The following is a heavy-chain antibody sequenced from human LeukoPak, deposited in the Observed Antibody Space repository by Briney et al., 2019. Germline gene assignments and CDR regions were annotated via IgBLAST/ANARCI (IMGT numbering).Heavy chain of an antibody. CDR2: ISGSGGST. V-gene: IGHV3-23*01. CDR1: GFTVSSNY. CDR3: AGHYDFWSGYVFDY. D-gene: IGHD3-3*01. J-gene: IGHJ4*02. Sequence: PGGSLRLSCAASGFTVSSNYMSWVRQAPGKGLEWVSAISGSGGSTYYADSVKGWFTISRDNSKNTLYLQMNSLRAEDTAVYYCAGHYDFWSGYVFDYWGQGTLVTVSS.